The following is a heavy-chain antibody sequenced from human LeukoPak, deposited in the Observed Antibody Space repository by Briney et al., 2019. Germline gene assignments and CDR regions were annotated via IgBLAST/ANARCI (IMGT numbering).Heavy chain of an antibody. CDR3: TYSPYSYFDS. CDR2: IKSNTNGGTT. J-gene: IGHJ4*02. CDR1: GFTFSDAW. D-gene: IGHD2-15*01. Sequence: YPGGSLRLSCAASGFTFSDAWMSWVRQAPGKGLEWVSRIKSNTNGGTTDYAAPVQGRFTISRDDSKNTLYLQMNSLKTEDTAVYYCTYSPYSYFDSWGQGTLVTVSS. V-gene: IGHV3-15*01.